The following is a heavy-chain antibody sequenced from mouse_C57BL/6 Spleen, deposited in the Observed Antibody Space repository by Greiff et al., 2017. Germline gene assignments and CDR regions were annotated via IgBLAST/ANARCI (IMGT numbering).Heavy chain of an antibody. CDR3: ARDNELNYFDY. J-gene: IGHJ2*01. CDR2: ISYDGSN. Sequence: ESGPGLVKPSQSLSLTCSVTGYSITSGYYWNWIRQFPGNKLEWMGYISYDGSNNYNPSLKNRISITRDTSKNQFFLKLNSVTTEDTATYYCARDNELNYFDYWGQGTTLTVSS. CDR1: GYSITSGYY. V-gene: IGHV3-6*01. D-gene: IGHD4-1*01.